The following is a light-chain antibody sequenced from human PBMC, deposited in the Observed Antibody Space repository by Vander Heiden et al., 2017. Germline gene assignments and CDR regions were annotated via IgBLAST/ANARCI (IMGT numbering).Light chain of an antibody. CDR3: STWDDSLSGQV. CDR1: SANIGSNF. Sequence: TISCSGSSANIGSNFVYWYQQLPGTAPKLLIYRSNQRPSGVPDRFSGSKSGTSASLVISGLRSEDEAEYYCSTWDDSLSGQVFGGGTKVTVL. V-gene: IGLV1-47*01. J-gene: IGLJ3*02. CDR2: RSN.